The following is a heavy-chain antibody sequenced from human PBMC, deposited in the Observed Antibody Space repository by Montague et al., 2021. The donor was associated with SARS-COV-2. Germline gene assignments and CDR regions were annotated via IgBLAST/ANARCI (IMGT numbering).Heavy chain of an antibody. J-gene: IGHJ4*02. Sequence: SETLSLTCTVSGDSVSRGSSYWSWIRQPPGKGLEWIGSFYYTGYTCYTXXLKSRVTISGDTSKNQFSLKLTSVTAADTAVYYCARIVGDCSSDSCYAVRWGQGTVVTVSS. D-gene: IGHD2-2*01. CDR3: ARIVGDCSSDSCYAVR. V-gene: IGHV4-39*01. CDR2: FYYTGYT. CDR1: GDSVSRGSSY.